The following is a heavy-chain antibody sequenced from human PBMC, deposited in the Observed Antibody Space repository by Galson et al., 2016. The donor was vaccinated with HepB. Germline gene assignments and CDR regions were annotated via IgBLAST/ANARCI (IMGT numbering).Heavy chain of an antibody. CDR2: IYQTGST. D-gene: IGHD5-18*01. Sequence: TLSLTCAVSGGFISSGGYTWSWIRQPPGKGLEWIGSIYQTGSTYYNPSLKSRVTISVDRSKNQFSLKLDSVPAADTAVFYCARGVGYGLYYFDYWGQGTLVTVSS. CDR3: ARGVGYGLYYFDY. V-gene: IGHV4-30-2*01. J-gene: IGHJ4*02. CDR1: GGFISSGGYT.